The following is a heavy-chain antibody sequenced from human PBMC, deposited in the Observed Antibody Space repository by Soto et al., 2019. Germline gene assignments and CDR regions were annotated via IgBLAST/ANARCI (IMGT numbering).Heavy chain of an antibody. D-gene: IGHD3-22*01. CDR2: IIPILGIA. CDR3: ATTPSYYDSGGYYRTLDY. Sequence: QVQLVQSGAEVKKPGSSVKVSCKASGGTFSSYTISWVRQAPGQGLEWMGRIIPILGIANYAQKFQGRVTITADKSTSTAYMELSSLRSEDTAVYYCATTPSYYDSGGYYRTLDYWGQGTLVTVSS. J-gene: IGHJ4*02. CDR1: GGTFSSYT. V-gene: IGHV1-69*02.